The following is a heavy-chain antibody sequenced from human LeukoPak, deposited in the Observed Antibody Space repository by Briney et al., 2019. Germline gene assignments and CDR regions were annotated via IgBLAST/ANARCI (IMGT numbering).Heavy chain of an antibody. CDR3: AKTMGAIDHDY. CDR2: IVVGSGNT. J-gene: IGHJ4*02. V-gene: IGHV1-58*02. Sequence: ASVKVSCKASGSTFTSSAIQWVRQARGQRLEWIGWIVVGSGNTNYAQKFLERVTITRDMSTGTAYLELSSLRSEDTAVYYCAKTMGAIDHDYWGQGTLVTVSS. CDR1: GSTFTSSA. D-gene: IGHD1-26*01.